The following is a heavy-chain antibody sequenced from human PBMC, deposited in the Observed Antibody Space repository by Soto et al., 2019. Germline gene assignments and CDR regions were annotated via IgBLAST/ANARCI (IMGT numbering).Heavy chain of an antibody. D-gene: IGHD6-13*01. Sequence: GESLKISCKGSGYSFTSYWIGWVRQMPGKGLEMMGNIYPGNSDTRNNPSFQGQVTISADKSISTAYLQWSSLKASDTAMYYCARTAAAGKYYYGMDVWGQGTTVTVSS. CDR2: IYPGNSDT. J-gene: IGHJ6*02. V-gene: IGHV5-51*01. CDR3: ARTAAAGKYYYGMDV. CDR1: GYSFTSYW.